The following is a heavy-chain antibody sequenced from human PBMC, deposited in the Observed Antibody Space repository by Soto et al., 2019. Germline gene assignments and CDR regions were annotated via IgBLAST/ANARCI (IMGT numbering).Heavy chain of an antibody. CDR1: GGSISSGDYY. D-gene: IGHD3-3*01. CDR3: ARGNLITIFGVVIRGGYGMDV. V-gene: IGHV4-30-4*01. Sequence: QVQLQESGPGLVKPSQTLSLTCTVSGGSISSGDYYWSWIRQPPGKGLEWIGYIYYSGSTYYNPSLKSRVTISVDTSKNLFSLKLSSVTAADTAVYYCARGNLITIFGVVIRGGYGMDVWGQGTTVTVSS. J-gene: IGHJ6*02. CDR2: IYYSGST.